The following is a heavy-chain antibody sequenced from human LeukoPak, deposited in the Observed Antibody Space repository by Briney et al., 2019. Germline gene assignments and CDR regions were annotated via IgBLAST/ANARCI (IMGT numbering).Heavy chain of an antibody. CDR3: ARGDYYDGGGRNWFDP. D-gene: IGHD3-16*01. J-gene: IGHJ5*02. CDR1: GGSISSYY. V-gene: IGHV4-59*12. Sequence: SETLSLTCTVSGGSISSYYWSWIRQPPGKGLEWIGYIYYSGSTKYNPSLKSRVTISVDASKTQFSLKLNSVAAADTAVYYCARGDYYDGGGRNWFDPWGQGSLVTVSS. CDR2: IYYSGST.